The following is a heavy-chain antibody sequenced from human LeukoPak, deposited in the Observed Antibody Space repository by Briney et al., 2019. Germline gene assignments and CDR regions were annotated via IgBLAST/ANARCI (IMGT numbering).Heavy chain of an antibody. CDR2: INHSGST. D-gene: IGHD5-12*01. CDR3: ARGSLVATIGNWFDP. V-gene: IGHV4-34*01. CDR1: GGSFSGYY. J-gene: IGHJ5*02. Sequence: SETLSLTCAVYGGSFSGYYWSWIRQPPGKGLEWIGEINHSGSTNYNPSLKSRVTISVDTSKNQFSLKLSSVTAADTAVYYCARGSLVATIGNWFDPWGQGTLVTVSS.